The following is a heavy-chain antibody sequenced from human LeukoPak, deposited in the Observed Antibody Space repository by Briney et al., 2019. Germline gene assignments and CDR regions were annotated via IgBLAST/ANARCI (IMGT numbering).Heavy chain of an antibody. CDR2: INRDGSGK. Sequence: GGSLRLSCAASGFSFSSYWMTWVRQAPGKGLEWVANINRDGSGKGHVDSVKGRFTVSRDNAHNSLYLQMDSLRAEDTAVYYCTRDPYDSIGYGAFDIWGQGTMVTVSS. J-gene: IGHJ3*02. CDR1: GFSFSSYW. D-gene: IGHD3-22*01. V-gene: IGHV3-7*01. CDR3: TRDPYDSIGYGAFDI.